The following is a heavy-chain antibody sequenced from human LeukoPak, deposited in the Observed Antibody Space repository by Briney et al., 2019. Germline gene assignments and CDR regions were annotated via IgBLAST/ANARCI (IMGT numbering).Heavy chain of an antibody. CDR2: MNPNSGNT. V-gene: IGHV1-8*02. CDR1: GYTFTGYY. Sequence: GASVKVSCKASGYTFTGYYMHWVRQAPGQGLEWMGWMNPNSGNTGYAQKFQGRVTMTRNTSISTAYMELSSLRSEDTAVYYCARSVVVAATHASWFDPWGQGTLVTVSS. J-gene: IGHJ5*02. CDR3: ARSVVVAATHASWFDP. D-gene: IGHD2-15*01.